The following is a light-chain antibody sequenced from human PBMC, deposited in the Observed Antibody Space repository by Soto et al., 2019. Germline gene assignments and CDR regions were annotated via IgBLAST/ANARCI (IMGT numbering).Light chain of an antibody. V-gene: IGKV1-6*01. CDR3: LQDYNYPWT. J-gene: IGKJ1*01. Sequence: AIQMTQSPSSLSASVGDRVTITCRASQGIRNDLGWYQQKPGKAPKLLTYAASSLESGVPSRFSGSGSGTDFTLTISSLQPEDFATYYCLQDYNYPWTFGQGTQVEIK. CDR1: QGIRND. CDR2: AAS.